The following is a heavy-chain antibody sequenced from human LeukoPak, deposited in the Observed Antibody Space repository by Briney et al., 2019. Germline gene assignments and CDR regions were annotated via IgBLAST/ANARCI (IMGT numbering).Heavy chain of an antibody. CDR2: IYHSGNT. CDR1: GYSISSGYY. CDR3: ARAYSSSWYWNWFDP. D-gene: IGHD6-13*01. V-gene: IGHV4-38-2*02. J-gene: IGHJ5*02. Sequence: SETLSLTCTASGYSISSGYYWGWIRQAPGKGLEWIGNIYHSGNTYYNPSLKSRVTVSMDTSKNQFSLKVNSVTAADTAFYYCARAYSSSWYWNWFDPWGQGTLVTVSS.